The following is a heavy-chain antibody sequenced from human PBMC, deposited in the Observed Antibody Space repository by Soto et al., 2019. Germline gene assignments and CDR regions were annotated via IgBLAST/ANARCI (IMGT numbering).Heavy chain of an antibody. CDR3: ARDISTSQEVYYYYGMDV. D-gene: IGHD2-2*01. J-gene: IGHJ6*02. V-gene: IGHV1-46*01. CDR2: INLSAGST. Sequence: GALVKVSCKASGHTFTSYYMHWVRQAPGQGLEWIGIINLSAGSTSYAQKFQGRVTITRDTSTSTVYMDMSSLRSEDTAVYYCARDISTSQEVYYYYGMDVWGQGTTVTVSS. CDR1: GHTFTSYY.